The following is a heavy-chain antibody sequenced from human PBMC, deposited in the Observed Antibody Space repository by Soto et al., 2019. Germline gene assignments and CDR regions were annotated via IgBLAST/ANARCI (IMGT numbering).Heavy chain of an antibody. CDR2: ISSGGSTI. D-gene: IGHD5-12*01. Sequence: GGSLRLSCAASGFTFSSYGMHWVRQAPGKGLEWVSVISSGGSTIYYADSVKGRFTIPRDNAKNSLYLQMNSLRAEDTAVYYCARDMSGYDFVGVDYWGQGTLVTVSS. V-gene: IGHV3-48*04. J-gene: IGHJ4*02. CDR1: GFTFSSYG. CDR3: ARDMSGYDFVGVDY.